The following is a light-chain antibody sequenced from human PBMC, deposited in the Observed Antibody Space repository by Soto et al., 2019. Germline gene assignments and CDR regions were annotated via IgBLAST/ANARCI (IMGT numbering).Light chain of an antibody. Sequence: AIQMTQSPSSLSSSVLYIFAISCLASQGIGNALGWYQQKPGKPPKVLIYGASNLQSGVPPRFSGSGSGTDFTLAISSLQPEDSATYYCLQDINYPWTFGQGTKVDIK. CDR1: QGIGNA. V-gene: IGKV1-6*01. CDR2: GAS. CDR3: LQDINYPWT. J-gene: IGKJ1*01.